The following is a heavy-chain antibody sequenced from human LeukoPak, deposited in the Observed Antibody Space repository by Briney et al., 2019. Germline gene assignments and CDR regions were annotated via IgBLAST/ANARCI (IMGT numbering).Heavy chain of an antibody. CDR2: ITSSSSYI. CDR3: AAEYYYDSGNYFRDQEC. D-gene: IGHD3-10*01. Sequence: KPGGSLRLSCAASGFSFSAYNMNWVRQAPGEGLEWISSITSSSSYIYYADSVKGRFTISRDNAKNSLYLQMNNLRAEDTAVYYCAAEYYYDSGNYFRDQECWGQGTSVTVSS. CDR1: GFSFSAYN. J-gene: IGHJ4*02. V-gene: IGHV3-21*06.